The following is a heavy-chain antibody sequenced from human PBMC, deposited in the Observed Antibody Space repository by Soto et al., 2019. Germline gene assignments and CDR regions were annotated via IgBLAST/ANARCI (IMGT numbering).Heavy chain of an antibody. J-gene: IGHJ4*02. CDR2: IYHVGFT. CDR1: GASVSSSHW. V-gene: IGHV4-4*02. Sequence: QVHLQEPGPGLVKPSGTLSLTCGVSGASVSSSHWWTWVRQPPGKGLEWIGEIYHVGFTSYNPSLKSRVIRSMDQSRYQFSLKMSSVTAADSAVYYCARVRPPTSAIPAAVLYYFDYWGQGSLVTVSS. CDR3: ARVRPPTSAIPAAVLYYFDY. D-gene: IGHD2-2*01.